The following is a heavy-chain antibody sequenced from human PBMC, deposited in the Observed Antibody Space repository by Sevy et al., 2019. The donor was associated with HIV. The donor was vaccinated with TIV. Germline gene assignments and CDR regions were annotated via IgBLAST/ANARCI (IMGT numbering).Heavy chain of an antibody. CDR2: INPNSGGT. Sequence: GESLKISCKASGYTFTGYYMHWVRQAPGQGLEWMGWINPNSGGTNYAQKFQGRVTMTRDTSISTAYMELSRLRSDDTAVYYCARDLSGGNELDKDYWGQGTLVTVSS. V-gene: IGHV1-2*02. D-gene: IGHD1-1*01. CDR1: GYTFTGYY. J-gene: IGHJ4*02. CDR3: ARDLSGGNELDKDY.